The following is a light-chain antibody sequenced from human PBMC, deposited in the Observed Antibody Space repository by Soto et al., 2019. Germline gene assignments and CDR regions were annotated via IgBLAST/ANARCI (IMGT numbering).Light chain of an antibody. J-gene: IGLJ3*02. CDR2: EVT. CDR3: GSHAGNSNLV. Sequence: QSALTQPPSASGSPGQSVTISCTGTSTDVGAYNYVSWYQQHPGKAPKLMIYEVTKRPSGVPYRFSGSKSGNTASLTVSGLQTEDEADYYCGSHAGNSNLVFGGGTKLTVL. CDR1: STDVGAYNY. V-gene: IGLV2-8*01.